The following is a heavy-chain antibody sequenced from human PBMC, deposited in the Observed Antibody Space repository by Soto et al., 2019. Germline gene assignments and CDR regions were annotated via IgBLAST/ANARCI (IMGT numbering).Heavy chain of an antibody. CDR1: GFTFSSYA. J-gene: IGHJ3*02. CDR3: AKDRRSIAARTDAFDI. V-gene: IGHV3-23*01. CDR2: ISGSGGST. D-gene: IGHD6-6*01. Sequence: EVQLLESGGGLVQPGGSLRLSCAASGFTFSSYAMSWVRQAPGKGLEWVSAISGSGGSTYYADSVKGRFTISRDNSKNTLYLKMNSLRAEDRAVYYCAKDRRSIAARTDAFDIGGQGTMVTVSS.